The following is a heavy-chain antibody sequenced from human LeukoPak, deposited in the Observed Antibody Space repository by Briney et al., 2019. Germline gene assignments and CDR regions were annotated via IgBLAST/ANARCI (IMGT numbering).Heavy chain of an antibody. CDR3: ARGLTTTSADY. D-gene: IGHD1-26*01. J-gene: IGHJ4*02. V-gene: IGHV3-74*01. CDR1: GFTFSSYW. CDR2: ITNDGTST. Sequence: PGGSLRLSCAASGFTFSSYWMHWVRQAPGKELVWVSRITNDGTSTSHADSVKGRFATFRDNAKNTLYLQMNSLRAEDTAVYYCARGLTTTSADYWGQGTLVTVSS.